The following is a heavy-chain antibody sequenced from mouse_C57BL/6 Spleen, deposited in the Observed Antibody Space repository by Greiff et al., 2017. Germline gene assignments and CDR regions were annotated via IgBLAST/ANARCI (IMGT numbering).Heavy chain of an antibody. J-gene: IGHJ1*03. D-gene: IGHD1-1*01. Sequence: VQVVESGPGLVAPSQSLSITCTVSGFSLTSSGVHWVRQPPGKGLEWLVVLWSDGSTTYNSALKSRLSISKDNSKSQVFLKMNILQTDDTAMYYCARHAYGSSYGYFDVWGTGTTVTVSS. CDR2: LWSDGST. CDR3: ARHAYGSSYGYFDV. V-gene: IGHV2-6-1*01. CDR1: GFSLTSSG.